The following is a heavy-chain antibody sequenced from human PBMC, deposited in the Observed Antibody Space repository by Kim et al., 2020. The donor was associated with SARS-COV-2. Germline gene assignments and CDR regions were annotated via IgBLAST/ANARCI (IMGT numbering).Heavy chain of an antibody. V-gene: IGHV1-18*01. J-gene: IGHJ4*02. D-gene: IGHD2-15*01. Sequence: KLQGRVTMTTDTSTSTAYMELRSLRSDDTAVYYCARDIVVVVAADSNFDYWGQGTLVTVSS. CDR3: ARDIVVVVAADSNFDY.